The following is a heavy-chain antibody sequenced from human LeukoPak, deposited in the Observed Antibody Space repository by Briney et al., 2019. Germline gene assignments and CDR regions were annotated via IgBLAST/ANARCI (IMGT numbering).Heavy chain of an antibody. CDR3: ARAPGRACSSTSCYNQKLVWYYYYMDV. CDR2: IYYSGST. CDR1: GGSISSYY. D-gene: IGHD2-2*02. V-gene: IGHV4-59*01. Sequence: SETLSLTCTVSGGSISSYYWSWIRQPPGKGLEWIGYIYYSGSTNYNPSPKSRVTISVDTSKNQFSLKLSSVTAADTAVYYCARAPGRACSSTSCYNQKLVWYYYYMDVWGKGTTVTVSS. J-gene: IGHJ6*03.